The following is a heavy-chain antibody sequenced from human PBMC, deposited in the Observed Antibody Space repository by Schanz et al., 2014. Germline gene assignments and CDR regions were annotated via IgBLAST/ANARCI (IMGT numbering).Heavy chain of an antibody. CDR3: ARSAGRDFWSGYYTRFDY. Sequence: QIQLVQSGPEVKKPGASVKVSCTASGFNFNNYDINWVRQAPGQGLEWMGWISAYNGNTKYPQKLQGRVTMTTDTSTSTAYMELRSLRSDDTAVYYCARSAGRDFWSGYYTRFDYWGQGTLVTVSS. J-gene: IGHJ4*02. CDR2: ISAYNGNT. V-gene: IGHV1-18*04. CDR1: GFNFNNYD. D-gene: IGHD3-3*01.